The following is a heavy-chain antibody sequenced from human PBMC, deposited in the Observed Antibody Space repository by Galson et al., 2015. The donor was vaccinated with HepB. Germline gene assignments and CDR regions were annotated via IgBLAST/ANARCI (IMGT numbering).Heavy chain of an antibody. J-gene: IGHJ4*02. V-gene: IGHV4-59*01. CDR2: ISYSGSP. CDR3: ARVYDSSSADLDY. D-gene: IGHD6-6*01. CDR1: GASISSYY. Sequence: SETLSLTCTVSGASISSYYWNWIRQPPGKGLEWIGYISYSGSPNYNPSLKSRVTISMNTSKNQFSLNLSSVTAADTAVYYCARVYDSSSADLDYWGQGTLVTVSS.